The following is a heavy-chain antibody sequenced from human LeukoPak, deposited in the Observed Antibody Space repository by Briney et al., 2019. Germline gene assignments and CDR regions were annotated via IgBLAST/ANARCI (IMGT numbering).Heavy chain of an antibody. CDR2: IYYSGST. D-gene: IGHD2-15*01. J-gene: IGHJ5*02. Sequence: SETLSLTCTVSGGSVSSGSYYWSWTRQPPGKGLGWIGYIYYSGSTNYNPSPKSRVTISVDTSKNQFSLKLSSVTAADTAVYYCARDFVVVVAATVQNWFDPWGQGTLVTVSS. CDR3: ARDFVVVVAATVQNWFDP. CDR1: GGSVSSGSYY. V-gene: IGHV4-61*01.